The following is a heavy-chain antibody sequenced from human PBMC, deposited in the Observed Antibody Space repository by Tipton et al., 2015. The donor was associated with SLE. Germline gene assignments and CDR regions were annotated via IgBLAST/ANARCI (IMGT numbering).Heavy chain of an antibody. CDR3: ARAPSGSHDFDY. Sequence: TLSLTCTISGDSISSYYWNWFRQPPGKGLEWIGYIYYSGSTNYNPSLKSRVTISVDTSKNQFSLKLSSVTAADTAVYYCARAPSGSHDFDYWGQGTLVTVSS. V-gene: IGHV4-59*01. CDR2: IYYSGST. D-gene: IGHD1-26*01. CDR1: GDSISSYY. J-gene: IGHJ4*02.